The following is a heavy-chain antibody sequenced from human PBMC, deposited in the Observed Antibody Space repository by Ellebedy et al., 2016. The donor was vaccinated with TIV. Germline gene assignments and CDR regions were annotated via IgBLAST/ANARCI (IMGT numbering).Heavy chain of an antibody. D-gene: IGHD6-19*01. CDR3: ARDTKWLSSSGWYFYYYDGMDV. J-gene: IGHJ6*02. CDR1: GYTFTGYY. V-gene: IGHV1-2*02. Sequence: AASVKVSCKASGYTFTGYYMHWVRQAPGQGLEWMGWINPNSGGTNYAQKFQGRVTMTRDTSISTAYMELSRLRSDDTAVYYCARDTKWLSSSGWYFYYYDGMDVWGQGTTVTVSS. CDR2: INPNSGGT.